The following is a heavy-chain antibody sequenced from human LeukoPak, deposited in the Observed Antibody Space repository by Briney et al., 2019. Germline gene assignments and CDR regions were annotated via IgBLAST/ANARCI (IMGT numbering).Heavy chain of an antibody. CDR1: GGTFSSYA. J-gene: IGHJ4*02. CDR2: IIPIFGTA. CDR3: ARGSLEREAAAGPHANDY. D-gene: IGHD6-13*01. Sequence: GASVKVSCKASGGTFSSYAISWVRQAPGQGLEWMGGIIPIFGTANYAQKFQGRVTITADESTSTAYMELSSLRSEDTAVYYCARGSLEREAAAGPHANDYWGQGTLVTVSS. V-gene: IGHV1-69*13.